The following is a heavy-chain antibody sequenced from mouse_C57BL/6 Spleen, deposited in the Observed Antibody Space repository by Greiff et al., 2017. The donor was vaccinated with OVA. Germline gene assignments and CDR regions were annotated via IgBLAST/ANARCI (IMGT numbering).Heavy chain of an antibody. CDR3: ARTPHYYGSSYYFDY. J-gene: IGHJ2*01. Sequence: QVQLQQPGAELVMPGASVKLSCKASGYTFTSYWMHWVKQRPGQGLEWIGEIDPSDSYTNYNQKFKGKSTLPVDKSSSTAYMQLSSLTSEDSAVYYCARTPHYYGSSYYFDYWGQGTTLTVSS. CDR2: IDPSDSYT. V-gene: IGHV1-69*01. D-gene: IGHD1-1*01. CDR1: GYTFTSYW.